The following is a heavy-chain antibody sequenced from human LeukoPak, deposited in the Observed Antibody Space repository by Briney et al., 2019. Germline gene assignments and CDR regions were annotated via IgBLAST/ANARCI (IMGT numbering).Heavy chain of an antibody. D-gene: IGHD6-6*01. CDR3: ARGGAARPDY. V-gene: IGHV3-23*01. Sequence: GGSLRLSCVASGFTFSSYGMSWVRQAPGKGLEWVSAISGSGGSTYYADSVKGRFTISRDNARNSLYLHMDSLRVEDMAVYYCARGGAARPDYWGPGTLVTVSS. CDR2: ISGSGGST. CDR1: GFTFSSYG. J-gene: IGHJ4*02.